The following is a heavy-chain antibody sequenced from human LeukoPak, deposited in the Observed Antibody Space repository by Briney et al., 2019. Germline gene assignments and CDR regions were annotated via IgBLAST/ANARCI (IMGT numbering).Heavy chain of an antibody. CDR1: GFTFSTYA. CDR3: AKMNKSWRGGDSGFDY. J-gene: IGHJ4*02. Sequence: GGSLRLSCAASGFTFSTYAMSWVRQAPGKGLEWVSTISGSGGSTYYTDSVEGLFTISRDNSKNTLYLQMNGLRAEDTAVYYCAKMNKSWRGGDSGFDYWGQGILGTVSS. CDR2: ISGSGGST. V-gene: IGHV3-23*01. D-gene: IGHD1/OR15-1a*01.